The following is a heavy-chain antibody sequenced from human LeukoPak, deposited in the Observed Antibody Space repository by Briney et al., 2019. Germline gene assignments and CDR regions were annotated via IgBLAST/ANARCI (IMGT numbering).Heavy chain of an antibody. CDR1: GFTFSSYA. J-gene: IGHJ4*02. V-gene: IGHV3-15*01. CDR3: TQGSGQYFDY. Sequence: GGSLRLSCAASGFTFSSYAMSWVRQAPGKGLEWVGRIRSRGDGGTTDFAAPVKGRFTISRDDSKNTLYLQMNSLTSEDTAVYYCTQGSGQYFDYWGQGTLVTVSS. CDR2: IRSRGDGGTT. D-gene: IGHD2-15*01.